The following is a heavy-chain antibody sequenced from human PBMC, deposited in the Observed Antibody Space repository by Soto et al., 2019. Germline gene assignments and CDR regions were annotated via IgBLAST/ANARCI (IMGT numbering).Heavy chain of an antibody. CDR3: ARRYFDSLVVAATRGRYYYGMDV. J-gene: IGHJ6*02. CDR1: GGSISSSSYY. Sequence: SETLSLTCTVSGGSISSSSYYWGWIRQPPGKGLEWIGSIYYSGSTYYNPSLKSRVTISVDTSKNQFSLKLSSVTAADTAVYYCARRYFDSLVVAATRGRYYYGMDVWGQGTTVTVSS. V-gene: IGHV4-39*01. D-gene: IGHD2-15*01. CDR2: IYYSGST.